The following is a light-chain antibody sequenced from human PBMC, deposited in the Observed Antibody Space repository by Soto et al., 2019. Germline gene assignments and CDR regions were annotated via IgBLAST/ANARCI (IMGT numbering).Light chain of an antibody. Sequence: EIVMTQSPDTLSVSPGERATLSCRASQSVSSNLAWYQQKPGQAPRLLISGASTRATGIQARFSGSGSGTEFTLTISSLQSEDFAVYYCQQYNYWPYTFGQGIKLEIK. J-gene: IGKJ2*01. CDR1: QSVSSN. CDR3: QQYNYWPYT. V-gene: IGKV3-15*01. CDR2: GAS.